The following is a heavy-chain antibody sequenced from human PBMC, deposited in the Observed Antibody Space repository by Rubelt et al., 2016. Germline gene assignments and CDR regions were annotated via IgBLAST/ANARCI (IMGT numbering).Heavy chain of an antibody. V-gene: IGHV4-59*01. Sequence: GPGLVKPSETLSLTCTVSGGSISSYYWSWIRQPPGKGLEWIGYIYYSGSTNYNPSLKSRVTISVDTSKNQFSLKLSSVTAADTAVYYCARMYSSGCQGFDLWGRGTLVTVSS. J-gene: IGHJ2*01. D-gene: IGHD6-19*01. CDR3: ARMYSSGCQGFDL. CDR2: IYYSGST. CDR1: GGSISSYY.